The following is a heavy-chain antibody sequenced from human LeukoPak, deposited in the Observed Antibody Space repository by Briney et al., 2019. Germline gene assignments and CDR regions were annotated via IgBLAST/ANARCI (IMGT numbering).Heavy chain of an antibody. V-gene: IGHV4-31*03. D-gene: IGHD1-7*01. Sequence: NPSETLSLTCTVSGGSISSGGYYWSWIRQPPGKGLEWIGYIYYSGSTYYNPSLKSRVTISVDTSKNQFSLKLSSVTAADTAVYYCARDGGSITGTTDDAFDIWGQGTMVTVSS. CDR2: IYYSGST. J-gene: IGHJ3*02. CDR1: GGSISSGGYY. CDR3: ARDGGSITGTTDDAFDI.